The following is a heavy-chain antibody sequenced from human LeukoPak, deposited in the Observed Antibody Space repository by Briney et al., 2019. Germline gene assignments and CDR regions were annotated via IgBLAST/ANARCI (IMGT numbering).Heavy chain of an antibody. D-gene: IGHD6-13*01. CDR2: IYSGGST. CDR1: GFTVSSNY. CDR3: ARTRAAGYADYFYYGMDV. V-gene: IGHV3-53*01. J-gene: IGHJ6*02. Sequence: PGGSLRLSCAASGFTVSSNYMSWVRQAPGKGLEWVSVIYSGGSTYYADSVKGRFTISRDDSKNTLYLQMNSLRAEDTAVYYCARTRAAGYADYFYYGMDVWGQGTTVTVSS.